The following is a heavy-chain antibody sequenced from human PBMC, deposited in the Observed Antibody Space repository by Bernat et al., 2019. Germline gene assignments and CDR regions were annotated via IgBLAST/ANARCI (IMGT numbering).Heavy chain of an antibody. CDR3: ARSSELEPYDY. D-gene: IGHD1-1*01. CDR2: INQDGSEK. V-gene: IGHV3-7*01. CDR1: GFTFSTYW. Sequence: VQLVESGGGLVQPGGSLRLSCAASGFTFSTYWMSWVRQAPGKGLEWVANINQDGSEKYYVDSVKGRFTISRDNAKNSLYLQMNSLRVEDTAVYSCARSSELEPYDYWGQGTLVTVSS. J-gene: IGHJ4*02.